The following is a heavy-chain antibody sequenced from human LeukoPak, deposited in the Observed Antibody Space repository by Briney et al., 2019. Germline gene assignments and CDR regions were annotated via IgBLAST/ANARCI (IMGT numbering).Heavy chain of an antibody. Sequence: KSGGSLRLSCAASGFTFSSYAMHWVRQAPGKGLEWVSSIGTSGNYIYYADSVRGRFTISRDNAKNSLYLQMNSLRAEDTAIYYCNNFDDWGQGTLVTVSS. CDR1: GFTFSSYA. J-gene: IGHJ4*02. V-gene: IGHV3-21*01. CDR2: IGTSGNYI. CDR3: NNFDD.